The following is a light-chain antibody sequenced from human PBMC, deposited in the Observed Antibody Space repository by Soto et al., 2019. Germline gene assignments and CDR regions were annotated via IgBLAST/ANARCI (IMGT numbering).Light chain of an antibody. J-gene: IGLJ1*01. V-gene: IGLV2-11*01. CDR3: CSYTGSYSYV. Sequence: QSVLTQPHSVSGSPGQSVTISCTGTSSDVGGYSYVSWYQQHPGKAPELIIYDVTERPSGVNDRFSGSKSGNTASLTISGLPAEDEADYYCCSYTGSYSYVFGIGTKVTLL. CDR1: SSDVGGYSY. CDR2: DVT.